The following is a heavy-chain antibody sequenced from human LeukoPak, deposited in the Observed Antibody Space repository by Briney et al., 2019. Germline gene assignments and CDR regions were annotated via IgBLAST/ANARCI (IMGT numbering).Heavy chain of an antibody. CDR3: ARVVVVVAATYNWFDP. CDR2: MNPNSGNT. CDR1: GYTFTSYD. D-gene: IGHD2-15*01. Sequence: ASVKVSCKASGYTFTSYDINWVRQATGQGLEWMGWMNPNSGNTGYAQKFQGRVTMTRNTSISTAYMELISLRSEDTAAYYCARVVVVVAATYNWFDPWGQGTLVNVSS. J-gene: IGHJ5*02. V-gene: IGHV1-8*01.